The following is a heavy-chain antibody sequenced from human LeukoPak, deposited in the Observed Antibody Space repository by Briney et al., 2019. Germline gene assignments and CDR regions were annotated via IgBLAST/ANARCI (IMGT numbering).Heavy chain of an antibody. CDR2: INAGNGNT. CDR3: ARGPEPIAAAALDY. Sequence: ASVKVSCKASGYTFTSYAMHWVRQAPGQRLEWMGWINAGNGNTKYSQKFRGRVTITRDTSASTAYMELSSLRSEDTAVYYCARGPEPIAAAALDYWGQGTLVTVSS. CDR1: GYTFTSYA. D-gene: IGHD6-13*01. V-gene: IGHV1-3*01. J-gene: IGHJ4*02.